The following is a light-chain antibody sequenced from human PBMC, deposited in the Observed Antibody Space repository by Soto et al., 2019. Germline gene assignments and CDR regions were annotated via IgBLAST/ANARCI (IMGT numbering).Light chain of an antibody. V-gene: IGKV1-6*01. CDR3: IKDYNYHLT. J-gene: IGKJ4*01. CDR2: ATA. CDR1: QHISNY. Sequence: TQSLAFLSASEVYLVTLTFPASQHISNYLAWYLQQPGEAPKFLIYATATMQSGVQSRFSGSGSGTDFTLTIRSMQPEDCATDYCIKDYNYHLTVGEGTKVDI.